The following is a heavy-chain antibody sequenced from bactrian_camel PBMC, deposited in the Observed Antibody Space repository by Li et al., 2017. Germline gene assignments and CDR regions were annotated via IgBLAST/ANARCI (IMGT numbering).Heavy chain of an antibody. J-gene: IGHJ6*01. CDR3: ATARGFRDPPRTRDFRS. CDR2: IGVWGTT. D-gene: IGHD1*01. CDR1: GVTYVSGC. Sequence: HVQLVESGGGSVQPGGSLRLSCAASGVTYVSGCMGWFRQAPGKERERVATIGVWGTTDYADSVTGRFTVSKDLAKNTLYLQMDNLKPEDTSIYYCATARGFRDPPRTRDFRSWGQGTQVTVS. V-gene: IGHV3S55*01.